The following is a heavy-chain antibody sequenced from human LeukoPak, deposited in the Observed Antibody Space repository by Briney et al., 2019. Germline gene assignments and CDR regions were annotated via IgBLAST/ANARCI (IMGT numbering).Heavy chain of an antibody. J-gene: IGHJ6*02. CDR3: AKDSKEYGAYYYYGMDV. D-gene: IGHD4-17*01. CDR2: ISYDGSNK. CDR1: GFTFSSYA. Sequence: GGSLRLSCAASGFTFSSYAMHWVRQAPGKGLEWVAVISYDGSNKYYADSVKGRFTISRDNSKNTLYLQMNSLRAEDTAVYYCAKDSKEYGAYYYYGMDVWGQGTTVTVSS. V-gene: IGHV3-30*04.